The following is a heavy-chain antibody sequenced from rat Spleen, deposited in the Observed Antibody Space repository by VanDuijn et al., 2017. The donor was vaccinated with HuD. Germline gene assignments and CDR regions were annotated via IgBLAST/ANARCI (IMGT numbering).Heavy chain of an antibody. V-gene: IGHV2-30*01. D-gene: IGHD1-1*01. CDR2: IWTGGST. CDR1: GFSLTSYN. Sequence: QVQLKESGPGLVQPSQTLSLTCTVSGFSLTSYNVHWVRQPTGKGREWMGIIWTGGSTDYNSALKSRLSISRDTSKSQVFLKMNSLQTEDIATYYCAREDYSGDLDYWGQGVMVTVSS. CDR3: AREDYSGDLDY. J-gene: IGHJ2*01.